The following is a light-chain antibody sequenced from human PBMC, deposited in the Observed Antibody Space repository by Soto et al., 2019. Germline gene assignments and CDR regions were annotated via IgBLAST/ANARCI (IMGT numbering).Light chain of an antibody. V-gene: IGKV3D-7*01. CDR1: QSVSSSY. CDR2: GAS. CDR3: QQDYNLPA. J-gene: IGKJ1*01. Sequence: PGERVTLSCRASQSVSSSYLTWYLQKPGQAPRLLIYGASTRATGIPARFSGSGSGTDFTLTISSLQPEDFAVYYCQQDYNLPAFGQGTKVDIK.